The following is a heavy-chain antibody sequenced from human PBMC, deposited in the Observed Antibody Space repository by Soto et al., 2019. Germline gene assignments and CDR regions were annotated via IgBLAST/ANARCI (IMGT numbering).Heavy chain of an antibody. CDR1: GFSCDDYA. CDR3: AKSTGGTANGMGV. CDR2: ISWNSGTI. V-gene: IGHV3-9*01. Sequence: EVQVVESGGGLVQPGWSLRLSCAASGFSCDDYAMHWVRQAPGKGLEWVSGISWNSGTIGYADSVKGRFTISRDNAKNSLYLQMNSLRAEDTALYYCAKSTGGTANGMGVWGQGTTVTVSS. J-gene: IGHJ6*02. D-gene: IGHD2-8*02.